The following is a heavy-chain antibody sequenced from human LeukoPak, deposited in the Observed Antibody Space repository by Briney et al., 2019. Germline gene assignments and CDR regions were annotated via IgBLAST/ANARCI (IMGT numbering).Heavy chain of an antibody. V-gene: IGHV3-21*01. J-gene: IGHJ5*02. CDR3: ARDLWFGELIDP. CDR2: ISSSSSYI. D-gene: IGHD3-10*01. CDR1: GFTFSSYS. Sequence: GGSLRLSCAASGFTFSSYSMNWVRQAPGKGLEGVSSISSSSSYIYYADSVKGRFTISRDNAKNSLYLQMNSLRAEDTAVYYCARDLWFGELIDPWGQGTLVTVSS.